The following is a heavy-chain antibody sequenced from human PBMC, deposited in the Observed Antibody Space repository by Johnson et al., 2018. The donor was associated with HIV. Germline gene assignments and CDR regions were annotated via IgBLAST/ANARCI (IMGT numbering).Heavy chain of an antibody. V-gene: IGHV3-30*04. CDR1: GFTFSRNA. Sequence: QVQLVESGGGVVQPGRSLGLSCTASGFTFSRNAMHWVRQPPGKGLEWVAVISFDGTNKHYGDSVRGRFTISRDNSKNTLSLQMNSLTTEETSIYYCARGSLTDDSFAEWGQGTMVLVSS. J-gene: IGHJ3*01. CDR3: ARGSLTDDSFAE. CDR2: ISFDGTNK. D-gene: IGHD2-8*01.